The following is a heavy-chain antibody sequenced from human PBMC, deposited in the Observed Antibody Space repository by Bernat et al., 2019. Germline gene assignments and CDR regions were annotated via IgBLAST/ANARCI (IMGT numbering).Heavy chain of an antibody. CDR1: GFTFSNAW. V-gene: IGHV3-23*04. CDR2: ISGSGGST. CDR3: AKGDDYGDYFFDY. D-gene: IGHD4-17*01. J-gene: IGHJ4*02. Sequence: EVQLVESGGGLVKPGGSLRLSCAASGFTFSNAWMSWVRQAPGKGLEWVSAISGSGGSTYYADSVKGRFTISRDNSKNTLYLQMNSLRAEDTAVYYCAKGDDYGDYFFDYWGQGTLVTVSS.